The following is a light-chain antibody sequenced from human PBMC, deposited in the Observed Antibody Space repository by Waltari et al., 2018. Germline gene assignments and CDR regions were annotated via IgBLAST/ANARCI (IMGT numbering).Light chain of an antibody. CDR3: QQYHHWST. CDR1: QSIMTN. J-gene: IGKJ4*01. Sequence: EIVMTQSPATLPVSPGERGTLSCWASQSIMTNVAWYQQKPGQAPRLLIYDASTRATDTPARFSGSGSGTDFTLTISSLQSEDFAVYYCQQYHHWSTFGGGTKVVI. CDR2: DAS. V-gene: IGKV3-15*01.